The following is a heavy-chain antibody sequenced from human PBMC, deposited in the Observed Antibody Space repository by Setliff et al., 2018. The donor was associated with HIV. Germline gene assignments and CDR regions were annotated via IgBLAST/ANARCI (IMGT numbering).Heavy chain of an antibody. CDR1: GGSFSDYY. Sequence: SETLSLTCAVYGGSFSDYYWSWIRQAPGKGLEWIGEINHSGRTNFNPSLKSQVTISIDTSKQQVSLKLRSVTAADTAVYYCVRGAEPSWGLNFFDYWGQGTRVTVSS. V-gene: IGHV4-34*01. CDR3: VRGAEPSWGLNFFDY. CDR2: INHSGRT. J-gene: IGHJ4*02. D-gene: IGHD1-26*01.